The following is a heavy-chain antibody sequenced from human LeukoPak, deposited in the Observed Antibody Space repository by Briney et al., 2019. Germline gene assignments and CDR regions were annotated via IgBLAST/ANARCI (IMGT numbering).Heavy chain of an antibody. J-gene: IGHJ6*03. CDR1: GFTFSSYW. Sequence: SGGSLRLSCAASGFTFSSYWMSWVRQAPGKGVEWVANIKQDGSEKYYVDSVKGRFTISRDNAKNSLYLQMNSLGAEDTAVYYCAKGGNIRVLDYYYYMDVWGKGTTVTVSS. V-gene: IGHV3-7*03. CDR2: IKQDGSEK. CDR3: AKGGNIRVLDYYYYMDV. D-gene: IGHD2/OR15-2a*01.